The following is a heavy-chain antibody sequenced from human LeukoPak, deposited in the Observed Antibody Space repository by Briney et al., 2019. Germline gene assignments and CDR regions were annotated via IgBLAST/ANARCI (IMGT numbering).Heavy chain of an antibody. CDR1: GFTFSNYA. Sequence: GGSLRLSCAASGFTFSNYAMSWVRQAPGKGLEWVSAISGSGGSTYYADSVKGRFTISRDKSKNTLYPQMNSLRVEDTAVYSCAKGAGVSGWYDWGQGTLVTVSS. D-gene: IGHD6-19*01. CDR3: AKGAGVSGWYD. J-gene: IGHJ4*02. CDR2: ISGSGGST. V-gene: IGHV3-23*01.